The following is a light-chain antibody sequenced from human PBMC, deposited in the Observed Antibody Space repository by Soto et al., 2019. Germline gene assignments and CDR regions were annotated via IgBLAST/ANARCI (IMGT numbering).Light chain of an antibody. CDR2: QVN. CDR3: ASFRSGTILV. Sequence: QSPLTQPASVSCSPGQAVTISCTGPRSDIGDSNFISWYQHSPGKAPRLLIYQVNNRPSGVSGRFSGSKAGNTASLTISGLLDDDEADYFCASFRSGTILVFGSGTKVTVL. CDR1: RSDIGDSNF. V-gene: IGLV2-14*01. J-gene: IGLJ1*01.